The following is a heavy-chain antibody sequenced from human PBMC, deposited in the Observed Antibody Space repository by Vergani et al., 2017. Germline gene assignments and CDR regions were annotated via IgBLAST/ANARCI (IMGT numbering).Heavy chain of an antibody. J-gene: IGHJ4*02. CDR2: IYTSGST. V-gene: IGHV4-61*02. Sequence: QVQLQESGPGLVKPSQILSPTCTGSGGPISSGSYYLSWIRQPAGTGLEWSERIYTSGSTNYNLPLKSRVTMSVDTSKNQFSLKLSSVTAADTAVYYCARDNGYGGNVDPFDYWGQGTLVTVSS. CDR1: GGPISSGSYY. D-gene: IGHD4-23*01. CDR3: ARDNGYGGNVDPFDY.